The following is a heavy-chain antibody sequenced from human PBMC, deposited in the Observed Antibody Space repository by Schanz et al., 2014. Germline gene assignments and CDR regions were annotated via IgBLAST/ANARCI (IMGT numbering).Heavy chain of an antibody. D-gene: IGHD3-3*01. CDR3: ARDLLVSHYDFWSGNDY. Sequence: QVQLVESGGGVVRPGRSLRLSCATSGFTFSRFGMHWVRQAPGKGLEWVGVISSDGNQQYYVDSVRGRFTMSRDNSKNTVYLRMNSLRADDTAVYYCARDLLVSHYDFWSGNDYWGQGTLVTVSS. CDR2: ISSDGNQQ. V-gene: IGHV3-30*19. CDR1: GFTFSRFG. J-gene: IGHJ4*02.